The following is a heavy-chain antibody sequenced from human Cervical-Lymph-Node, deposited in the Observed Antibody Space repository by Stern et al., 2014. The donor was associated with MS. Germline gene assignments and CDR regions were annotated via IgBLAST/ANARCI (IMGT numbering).Heavy chain of an antibody. D-gene: IGHD4-17*01. CDR1: GFSFSDYY. V-gene: IGHV3-11*01. Sequence: QVQLAESGGGLVKPGGSLRLSCEASGFSFSDYYMSWIRQAPGKGLEWLSYIGSRGSSVYYAESVKGRFTISRDNARNSLFLQMDSLRSEDTALYYCARGPHYGDKRNWFDPWGQGILVTVSS. J-gene: IGHJ5*02. CDR3: ARGPHYGDKRNWFDP. CDR2: IGSRGSSV.